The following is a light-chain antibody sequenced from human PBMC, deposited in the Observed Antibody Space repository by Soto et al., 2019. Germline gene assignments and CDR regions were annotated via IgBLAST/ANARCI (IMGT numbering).Light chain of an antibody. V-gene: IGKV1-12*01. CDR1: QGISSY. J-gene: IGKJ2*01. CDR2: AAS. Sequence: DIQMTQSPSSVSASVGDRVTITCRASQGISSYLAWYQQKPGKAPNVLIYAASSLQSGVPSRFSGSGSGTDFTLTISSLQPEDCATYYCQQANSFPYTFGQGTKLEIK. CDR3: QQANSFPYT.